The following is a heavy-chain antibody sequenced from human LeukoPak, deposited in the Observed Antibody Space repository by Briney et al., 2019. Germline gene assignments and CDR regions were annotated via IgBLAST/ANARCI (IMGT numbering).Heavy chain of an antibody. CDR2: IYNSGST. CDR1: GGSISSGGYS. V-gene: IGHV4-30-4*07. J-gene: IGHJ3*02. D-gene: IGHD2-2*01. Sequence: SQTLSPTCAVSGGSISSGGYSWNWIRQPPGKGLEWIGYIYNSGSTSYNPSLKSRVSLSVDTSKNLFSLTLNSMTAADSAIYFCARMPVPIHDAFDIWGQGTAVMVSS. CDR3: ARMPVPIHDAFDI.